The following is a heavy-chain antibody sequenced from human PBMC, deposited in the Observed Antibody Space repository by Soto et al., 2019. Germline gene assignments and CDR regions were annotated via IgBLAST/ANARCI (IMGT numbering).Heavy chain of an antibody. Sequence: SETLSLTCAVSGGSISSSNWWSWVRQPPGKGLEWIGEIYHSGSTNYNPSLKSRVTIPVDKSKNQFSLKLSSVTAADTAVYYCARGTLRFLEWDRYYYGMDVWGQGTTVTVSS. J-gene: IGHJ6*02. V-gene: IGHV4-4*02. CDR3: ARGTLRFLEWDRYYYGMDV. CDR2: IYHSGST. D-gene: IGHD3-3*01. CDR1: GGSISSSNW.